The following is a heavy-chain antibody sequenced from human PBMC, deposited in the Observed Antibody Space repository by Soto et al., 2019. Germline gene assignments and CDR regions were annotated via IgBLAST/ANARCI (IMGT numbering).Heavy chain of an antibody. D-gene: IGHD2-8*01. V-gene: IGHV3-48*02. J-gene: IGHJ4*02. Sequence: GGSLRLSCASSGFTFSSCSMNWVRQAPGRGLEWVSFISGSGDTKYYADSVKGRFTISRDNAKNSLYLQMSSLRDEDTAVYYCAKYCSSDVCFDYWGQGTLVTVSS. CDR3: AKYCSSDVCFDY. CDR1: GFTFSSCS. CDR2: ISGSGDTK.